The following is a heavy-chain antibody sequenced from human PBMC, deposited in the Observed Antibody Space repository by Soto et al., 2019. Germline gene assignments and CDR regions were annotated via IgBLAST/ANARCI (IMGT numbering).Heavy chain of an antibody. J-gene: IGHJ6*02. D-gene: IGHD1-26*01. CDR1: GFTFSSYA. CDR2: ISGSGGST. V-gene: IGHV3-23*01. CDR3: AKVKQGSYYYYCGIDV. Sequence: EVQLLESGGGLVQPGGSLRLSCAASGFTFSSYAMSWVRQAPGKGLEWVSAISGSGGSTYYADSVKGRFTISRANSKNTLYLQMNSLRAEDTGVYYCAKVKQGSYYYYCGIDVWGQGTTVTVSS.